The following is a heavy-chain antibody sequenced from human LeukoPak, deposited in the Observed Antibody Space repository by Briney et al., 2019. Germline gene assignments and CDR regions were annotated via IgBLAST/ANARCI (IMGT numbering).Heavy chain of an antibody. J-gene: IGHJ4*02. CDR1: GFTSNYAW. D-gene: IGHD5-12*01. Sequence: GGSLRLSCAASGFTSNYAWMSWVRQAPGKGLEWVGRIKSKSDGGTTDYAAPVKGRFTISRDDSKNTLYLQMNSLKTEDTAVYYCTAQRSPTTIGYWGQGTLVTVSS. V-gene: IGHV3-15*01. CDR3: TAQRSPTTIGY. CDR2: IKSKSDGGTT.